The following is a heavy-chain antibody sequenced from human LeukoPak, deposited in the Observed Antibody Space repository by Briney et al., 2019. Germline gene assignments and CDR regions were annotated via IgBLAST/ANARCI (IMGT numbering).Heavy chain of an antibody. CDR3: AVAPGDY. CDR2: INPNSDYT. J-gene: IGHJ4*02. Sequence: ASVTVSFKASGYTFTDYYIHWVRQAPGQGVEWMGWINPNSDYTFYAQKFQGRVTLNRDTAIRTVYMELTTLTSDDTALYYCAVAPGDYWGQGTLVSVSA. CDR1: GYTFTDYY. V-gene: IGHV1-2*02. D-gene: IGHD2-21*01.